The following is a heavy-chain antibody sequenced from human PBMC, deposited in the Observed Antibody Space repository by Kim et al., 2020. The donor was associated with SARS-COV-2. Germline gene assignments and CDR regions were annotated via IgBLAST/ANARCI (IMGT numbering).Heavy chain of an antibody. D-gene: IGHD2-15*01. CDR1: GGTFSSYA. CDR2: IIPIFGTA. Sequence: SVKVSCKASGGTFSSYAISWVRQAPGQGLEWMGGIIPIFGTANYAQKFQGRVTITADESTSTAYMELSSLRSEDTAVYYCARVYCSGGSCYSFKPPSNYYYYGMDVWGQGTTVTVSS. J-gene: IGHJ6*02. V-gene: IGHV1-69*13. CDR3: ARVYCSGGSCYSFKPPSNYYYYGMDV.